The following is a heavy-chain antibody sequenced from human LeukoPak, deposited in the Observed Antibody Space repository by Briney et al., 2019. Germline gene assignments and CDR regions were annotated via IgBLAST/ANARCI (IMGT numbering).Heavy chain of an antibody. CDR2: ISWNNGSI. D-gene: IGHD2-2*01. V-gene: IGHV3-9*01. CDR1: GFTFDDYA. J-gene: IGHJ4*02. Sequence: GGSLRLSCAASGFTFDDYAMHWVRQAPGKGLEWVSGISWNNGSIGYADSVKGRFTISRDNAKKSLYLQMNSLRADDTALYYCAKASSEAFDYWGQGILVTVSS. CDR3: AKASSEAFDY.